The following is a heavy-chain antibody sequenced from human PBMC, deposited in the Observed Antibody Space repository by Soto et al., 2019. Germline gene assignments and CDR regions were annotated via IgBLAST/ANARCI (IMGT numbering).Heavy chain of an antibody. CDR2: ISSSSSYT. V-gene: IGHV3-11*05. D-gene: IGHD3-10*01. J-gene: IGHJ3*02. Sequence: QVQLVESGGGLVKPGGSLRLSCAASGFTFSDYYMSWIRQAPGKGLEWVSYISSSSSYTNYADSVKGRFTISRDNAKNSLYLQMNSLRAEDTAVYYCARDRRQVRGVYAFDIWGQGTMVTVSS. CDR3: ARDRRQVRGVYAFDI. CDR1: GFTFSDYY.